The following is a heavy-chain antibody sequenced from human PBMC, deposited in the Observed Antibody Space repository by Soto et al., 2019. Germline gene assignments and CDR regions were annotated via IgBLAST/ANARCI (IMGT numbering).Heavy chain of an antibody. CDR2: ISDSGSTV. CDR1: GFTFSHYD. V-gene: IGHV3-48*03. CDR3: GRGYYETSGYPRVDY. Sequence: GGSLRLSCVASGFTFSHYDMNWVRQAPGKGLEWVAYISDSGSTVKYVDSLKGRFTISRDNAKNSLFLQLSSLGAEDTATYYCGRGYYETSGYPRVDYWGPGTQVTISS. J-gene: IGHJ4*02. D-gene: IGHD3-22*01.